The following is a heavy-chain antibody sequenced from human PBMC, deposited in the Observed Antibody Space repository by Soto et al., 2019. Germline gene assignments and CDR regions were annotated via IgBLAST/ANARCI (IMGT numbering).Heavy chain of an antibody. CDR2: GSYSGTT. J-gene: IGHJ4*02. Sequence: SETLSLTCTVSGVSVSSGSFYWAWIRQPPGKGLEWIGFGSYSGTTNYKPSLKSRVTISVDTSRSQISLKVSSLTAADTAVYYCARGETVTKYDYWGKGKLVT. V-gene: IGHV4-61*01. CDR1: GVSVSSGSFY. D-gene: IGHD4-17*01. CDR3: ARGETVTKYDY.